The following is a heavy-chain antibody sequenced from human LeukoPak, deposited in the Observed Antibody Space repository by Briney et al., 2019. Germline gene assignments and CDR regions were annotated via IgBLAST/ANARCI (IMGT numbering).Heavy chain of an antibody. V-gene: IGHV3-74*01. CDR1: GFSFSSYW. Sequence: GGSLRLSCAASGFSFSSYWMHWVRQAPGKGPVWVSLISNDESTIIYADSVKGRFTISRDNAKNTLYLQMNSLRAEDTAVYYCARDDYSKGNDYWGQGTLVTVSS. D-gene: IGHD4-11*01. J-gene: IGHJ4*02. CDR2: ISNDESTI. CDR3: ARDDYSKGNDY.